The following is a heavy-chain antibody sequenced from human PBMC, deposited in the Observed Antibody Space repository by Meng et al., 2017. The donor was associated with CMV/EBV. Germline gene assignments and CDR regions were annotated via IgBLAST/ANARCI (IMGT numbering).Heavy chain of an antibody. CDR3: ARSNPLDYYYGMDV. V-gene: IGHV1-69*10. J-gene: IGHJ6*02. Sequence: SVKVSCKASGGTFSSYAISWVRQAPGQGLEWMGGIIPILGIANYAQKFQGRVTITADKSTSTAYMELSSLRSEDTAVYYCARSNPLDYYYGMDVWGQGTTVTVSS. CDR2: IIPILGIA. CDR1: GGTFSSYA.